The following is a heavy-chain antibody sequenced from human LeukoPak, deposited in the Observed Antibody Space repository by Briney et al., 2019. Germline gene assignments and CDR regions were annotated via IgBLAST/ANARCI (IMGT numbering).Heavy chain of an antibody. CDR1: GYSFINYW. CDR3: ARHEDGGTYTY. CDR2: IYPGDSTP. J-gene: IGHJ4*02. V-gene: IGHV5-51*01. Sequence: GESLKISCKGSGYSFINYWIAWVRHMPGKGLEWMGIIYPGDSTPRYSPSIQGQVTFLADKSINTAYLQWSSLKASDNAMYYCARHEDGGTYTYWGQGTLVTVSS. D-gene: IGHD4-11*01.